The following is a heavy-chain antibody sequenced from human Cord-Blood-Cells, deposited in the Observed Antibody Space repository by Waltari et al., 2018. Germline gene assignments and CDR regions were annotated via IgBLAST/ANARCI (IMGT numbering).Heavy chain of an antibody. Sequence: QVQLQQWGAGLLTPSETLSPTWPVYGGSCSGYYWSWIRQPPGKGLELIGEINHSGSTNYNPSLKSRVTISVDTSKNQFSLKLSSVTAADTAVYYCARGSSGSFYNWFDPWGQGTLVTVSS. CDR1: GGSCSGYY. CDR2: INHSGST. J-gene: IGHJ5*02. D-gene: IGHD1-26*01. CDR3: ARGSSGSFYNWFDP. V-gene: IGHV4-34*01.